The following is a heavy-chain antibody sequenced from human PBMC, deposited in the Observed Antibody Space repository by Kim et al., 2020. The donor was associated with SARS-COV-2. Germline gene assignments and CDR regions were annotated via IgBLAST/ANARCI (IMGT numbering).Heavy chain of an antibody. Sequence: SETLSLTCTVSGGSISSGGYYWSWIRQHPGKGLEWIGYIYYSGSTYYNPSLKSRVTISVDTSKNQFSLKLSSVTAADTAVYYCARTVRSTMTTVPGHFDYWGQGTLVTVSS. V-gene: IGHV4-31*03. CDR2: IYYSGST. J-gene: IGHJ4*02. D-gene: IGHD4-17*01. CDR3: ARTVRSTMTTVPGHFDY. CDR1: GGSISSGGYY.